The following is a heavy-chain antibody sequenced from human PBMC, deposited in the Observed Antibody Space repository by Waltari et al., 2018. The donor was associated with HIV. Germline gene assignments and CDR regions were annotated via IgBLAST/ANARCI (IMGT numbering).Heavy chain of an antibody. CDR1: GGTFRRNA. D-gene: IGHD3-3*01. Sequence: QVQLVQSGAEVKKPGSSVKVSCTAFGGTFRRNAISWVREAPGQGLEWMGGSIPMCGTVSYAQKFQRRVTITADESKSTAYMELISLRSEYTAVYYCARSMSFGVGREPHHYGLDVWGQGTTVTVSS. J-gene: IGHJ6*02. CDR2: SIPMCGTV. CDR3: ARSMSFGVGREPHHYGLDV. V-gene: IGHV1-69*01.